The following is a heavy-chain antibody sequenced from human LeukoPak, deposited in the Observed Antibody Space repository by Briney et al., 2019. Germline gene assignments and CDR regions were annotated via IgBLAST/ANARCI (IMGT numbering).Heavy chain of an antibody. CDR2: IYYSGST. CDR1: GGSISSYY. Sequence: SETLSLTCTVSGGSISSYYWSWIRQPPGKGLEWTGYIYYSGSTNYNPSLKSRVTISVDTSKNQFSLKLSSVTAADTAVYYCARYNGGYSYGVFDYWGQGTLVTVSS. J-gene: IGHJ4*02. CDR3: ARYNGGYSYGVFDY. D-gene: IGHD5-18*01. V-gene: IGHV4-59*01.